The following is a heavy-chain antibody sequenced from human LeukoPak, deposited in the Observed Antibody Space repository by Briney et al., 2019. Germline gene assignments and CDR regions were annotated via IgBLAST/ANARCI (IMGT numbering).Heavy chain of an antibody. J-gene: IGHJ4*02. CDR1: GGSISSYY. V-gene: IGHV4-4*07. Sequence: SETLSLTCTVSGGSISSYYWSWIRQPPGKGLEWIGRIYTSGSTNYNPSLKSRVTISVDTSKNQFSLKLSSVTAADTAVYYCAEGYSSVAFDYWGQGTLVTVSS. CDR2: IYTSGST. CDR3: AEGYSSVAFDY. D-gene: IGHD6-19*01.